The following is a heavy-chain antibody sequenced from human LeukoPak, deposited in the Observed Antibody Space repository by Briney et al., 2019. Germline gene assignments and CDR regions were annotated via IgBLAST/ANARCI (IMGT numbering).Heavy chain of an antibody. CDR2: INSDGSST. J-gene: IGHJ3*02. CDR3: ARDLLKILAYCGGDCYSLGDAFDI. V-gene: IGHV3-74*01. CDR1: GFTFSSYW. D-gene: IGHD2-21*02. Sequence: GGSLRLSCAACGFTFSSYWMHWVRQAPGKGLVWVSRINSDGSSTSYADSVKGRFTISRDNAKNTLYLQMNSLRAEDTAVYYCARDLLKILAYCGGDCYSLGDAFDIWGQGTMVTVSS.